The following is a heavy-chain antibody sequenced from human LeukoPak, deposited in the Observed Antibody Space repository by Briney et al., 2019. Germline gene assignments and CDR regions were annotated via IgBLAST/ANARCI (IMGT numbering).Heavy chain of an antibody. D-gene: IGHD3-22*01. Sequence: GRSLRLSCAASGFTFSGYAMQWVRQAPGKGLEWVAVISYDGSNKYYADSVKGRFTISRDNSKNTLYLQMNSLRAEDTAVYYCARGGITMIVVVISDYYYGMDVWGQGTTVTVSS. J-gene: IGHJ6*02. CDR2: ISYDGSNK. CDR1: GFTFSGYA. CDR3: ARGGITMIVVVISDYYYGMDV. V-gene: IGHV3-30-3*01.